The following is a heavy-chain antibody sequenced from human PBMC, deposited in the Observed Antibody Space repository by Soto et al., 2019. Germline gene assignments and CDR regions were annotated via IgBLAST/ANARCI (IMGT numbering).Heavy chain of an antibody. V-gene: IGHV4-4*02. Sequence: QVQLQESGPGLVKPSGTLSLTCAVSGGSISSSNWWRWVRQPPGKGREWFGEVYKSGTAIYTPSLKGRVTISVDKSKNQFSLKLSSVTAADTAVYYCARVSGLVTTSWFDPWGQGTLVTVSS. D-gene: IGHD4-17*01. CDR1: GGSISSSNW. J-gene: IGHJ5*02. CDR2: VYKSGTA. CDR3: ARVSGLVTTSWFDP.